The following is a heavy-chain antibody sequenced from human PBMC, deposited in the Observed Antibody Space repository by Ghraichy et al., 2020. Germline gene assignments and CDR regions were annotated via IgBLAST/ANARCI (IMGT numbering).Heavy chain of an antibody. CDR2: IKDKIDGGTT. V-gene: IGHV3-15*01. J-gene: IGHJ4*02. CDR3: TTMRYDRSGKPDF. D-gene: IGHD3-22*01. Sequence: GESLNISCAASGFTFRNAWMTWVRQAPGKGLEWVGRIKDKIDGGTTDYAAPVRGRFTISRDDSKDMLYLQMNNLKKEDTAVYYCTTMRYDRSGKPDFWGQGNLVSVSS. CDR1: GFTFRNAW.